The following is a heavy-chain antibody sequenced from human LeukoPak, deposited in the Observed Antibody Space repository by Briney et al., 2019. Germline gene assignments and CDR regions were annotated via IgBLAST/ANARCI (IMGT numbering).Heavy chain of an antibody. Sequence: ASVKVSCKASGYTFTSYDINWVRQATGQGLEWMGWMNPNSGNTGYAQKFQGRVTMTRNISISTAYMELSSLRSEDTAVYYCARSALPDDAFDIWGQGTMVTVSS. J-gene: IGHJ3*02. D-gene: IGHD1-14*01. V-gene: IGHV1-8*01. CDR2: MNPNSGNT. CDR1: GYTFTSYD. CDR3: ARSALPDDAFDI.